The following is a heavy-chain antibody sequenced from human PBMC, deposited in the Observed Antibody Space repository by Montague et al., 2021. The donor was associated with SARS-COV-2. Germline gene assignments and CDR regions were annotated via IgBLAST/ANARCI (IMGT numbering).Heavy chain of an antibody. J-gene: IGHJ6*02. CDR3: ARDTRITMIVVVQGYGMDV. CDR1: GGSISSSSYY. Sequence: SETLSLTCTVSGGSISSSSYYWGWIRQPPGKGLEWIGSIYYSGSTYYNPSLKSRVTISGDTSKNQFSLKLSSVTAADTAVYYCARDTRITMIVVVQGYGMDVWGQGTTVTVSS. CDR2: IYYSGST. D-gene: IGHD3-22*01. V-gene: IGHV4-39*07.